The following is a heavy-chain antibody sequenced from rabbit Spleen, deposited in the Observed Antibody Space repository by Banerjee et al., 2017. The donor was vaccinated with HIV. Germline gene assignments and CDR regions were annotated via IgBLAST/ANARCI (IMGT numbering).Heavy chain of an antibody. CDR1: GFSFSSSYY. D-gene: IGHD1-1*01. Sequence: QSLEESGGGLVQPEGSLTLTCTASGFSFSSSYYMCWVRQAPGKGLEWIACIYAGSSGSTYYASWAKGRFTFSKTSSTTVALEMTSLTGADTATYFCARDLADVIGWNLHLWGPGTLVTVS. CDR3: ARDLADVIGWNLHL. CDR2: IYAGSSGST. V-gene: IGHV1S40*01. J-gene: IGHJ4*01.